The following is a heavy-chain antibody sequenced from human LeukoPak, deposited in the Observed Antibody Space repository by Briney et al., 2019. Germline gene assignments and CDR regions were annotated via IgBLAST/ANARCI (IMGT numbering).Heavy chain of an antibody. D-gene: IGHD1-1*01. V-gene: IGHV3-21*01. J-gene: IGHJ4*02. Sequence: GGPLKLSCAASGSTFSSYSRNWGGQAPGKGLEWVSSISSSSYISYADSVKGRFTISRDNAKNSLYLQVNSLRAEDTAVYYCARFGTLDDYWGQGTLVTVSS. CDR3: ARFGTLDDY. CDR1: GSTFSSYS. CDR2: ISSSSYI.